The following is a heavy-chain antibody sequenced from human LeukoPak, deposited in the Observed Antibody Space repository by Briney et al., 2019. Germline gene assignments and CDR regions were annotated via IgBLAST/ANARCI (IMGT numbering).Heavy chain of an antibody. CDR3: ASSSIIAVAGSGDSFDY. CDR2: INPNSGGT. D-gene: IGHD6-19*01. J-gene: IGHJ4*02. Sequence: GASVKVSCKASGYTFTGYYMHWVRQAPGQGLEWMGWINPNSGGTNYAQKFQGWVTMTRDTSISTAYMELSRLRSDDTAVYYCASSSIIAVAGSGDSFDYWGQGTLVTVSS. CDR1: GYTFTGYY. V-gene: IGHV1-2*04.